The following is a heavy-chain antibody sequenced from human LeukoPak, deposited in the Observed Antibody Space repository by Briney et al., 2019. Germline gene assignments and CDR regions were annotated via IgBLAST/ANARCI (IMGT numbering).Heavy chain of an antibody. V-gene: IGHV3-30*02. CDR3: ATGYSSGWYGRLDY. Sequence: GGSLRLSCAASGFTFSSYGMHWVRQAPGKGLEWVAFIRYDGSNKYYADSVKARFTLSRDNSKNTMYLQMSTLRAEDTAVYYCATGYSSGWYGRLDYWGQGTLVTVSS. CDR2: IRYDGSNK. J-gene: IGHJ4*02. CDR1: GFTFSSYG. D-gene: IGHD6-19*01.